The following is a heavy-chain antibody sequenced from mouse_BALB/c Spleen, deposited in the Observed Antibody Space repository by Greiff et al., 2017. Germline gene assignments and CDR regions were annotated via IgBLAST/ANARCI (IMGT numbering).Heavy chain of an antibody. V-gene: IGHV14-1*02. CDR3: ARSSNGGFAY. Sequence: EVQLQQSGAELVRPGALVKLSCKASGFNIKDYYMHWVKQRPEQGLEWIGWIDPENGNTIYDPKFQGKASITADTSSNTAYLQLSSLTSEDTAAYYCARSSNGGFAYWGQGTLVTVSA. J-gene: IGHJ3*01. CDR2: IDPENGNT. CDR1: GFNIKDYY.